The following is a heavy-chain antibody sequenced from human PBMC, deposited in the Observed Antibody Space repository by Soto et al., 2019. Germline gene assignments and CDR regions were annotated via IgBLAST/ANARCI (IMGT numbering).Heavy chain of an antibody. J-gene: IGHJ6*02. V-gene: IGHV4-34*01. CDR2: INHSGST. CDR3: ARLTYYYYGMDV. CDR1: GGSFSGYY. Sequence: SETLSLTCAVYGGSFSGYYWSWIRQPPGKGLEWIGEINHSGSTNYNPFLKSRVTISVDTSKNQFSLKLSSVTAADTAVYYCARLTYYYYGMDVWGQGTTVTVSS.